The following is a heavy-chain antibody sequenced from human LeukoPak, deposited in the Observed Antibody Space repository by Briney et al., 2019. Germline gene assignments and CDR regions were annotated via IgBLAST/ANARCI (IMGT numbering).Heavy chain of an antibody. CDR1: GFTFSSYA. V-gene: IGHV3-30-3*01. Sequence: GGSLRLSCAASGFTFSSYAMHWVRQAPGKGLEWVAVISYDGSNKYYADSVKGRFTIPRDNSKNTLYLQMNSLRAEDTAVYYCAREPYDFWSGYYTGNYYGMDVWGQGTTVTVSS. CDR3: AREPYDFWSGYYTGNYYGMDV. D-gene: IGHD3-3*01. CDR2: ISYDGSNK. J-gene: IGHJ6*02.